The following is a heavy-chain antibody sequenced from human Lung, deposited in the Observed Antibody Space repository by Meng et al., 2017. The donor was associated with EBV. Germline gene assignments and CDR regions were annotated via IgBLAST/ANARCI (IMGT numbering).Heavy chain of an antibody. CDR2: VHYSGST. CDR3: ARPFPSIVSPRLDPFGD. Sequence: VSGHGWVNLSGTLSLSCMLSVCSFSSFSSWGWISQPPGRGLEWIGSVHYSGSTYYSPSLKSRITESVDTSKNQFSLRLTSVTAADTAVYYCARPFPSIVSPRLDPFGDWGQGTLVTVSS. D-gene: IGHD5/OR15-5a*01. J-gene: IGHJ4*02. V-gene: IGHV4-39*01. CDR1: VCSFSSFSS.